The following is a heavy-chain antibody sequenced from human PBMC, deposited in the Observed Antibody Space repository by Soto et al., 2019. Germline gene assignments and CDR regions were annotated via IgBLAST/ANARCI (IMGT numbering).Heavy chain of an antibody. J-gene: IGHJ4*02. V-gene: IGHV4-59*01. CDR3: AKGSFSSGGYYSDFDY. CDR1: GGSISGYY. D-gene: IGHD3-10*01. CDR2: IYYTGST. Sequence: QVQLQESGPGLVKPSETLSLTCTVSGGSISGYYWNWIRQPPGKGREWIGYIYYTGSTNYNPSLESRVTISGDTAKNQFSLKLSSVTAADTAVYYCAKGSFSSGGYYSDFDYWGQGTLVTVSS.